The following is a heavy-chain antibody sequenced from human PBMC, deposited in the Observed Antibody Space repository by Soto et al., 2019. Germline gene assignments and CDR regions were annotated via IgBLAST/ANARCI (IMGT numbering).Heavy chain of an antibody. J-gene: IGHJ1*01. CDR2: ISYDGSDK. Sequence: QVQLVESGGGVVQPGRSLRLSCAASGFTFSSYGMHWVGQAPGKGLEWVAVISYDGSDKYYADSVKGRFTISRDNSNNTLYLQMDSLRAEDTAVYYCAKGVVVATTYFRHWGQGTLVTVSS. CDR3: AKGVVVATTYFRH. D-gene: IGHD2-15*01. V-gene: IGHV3-30*18. CDR1: GFTFSSYG.